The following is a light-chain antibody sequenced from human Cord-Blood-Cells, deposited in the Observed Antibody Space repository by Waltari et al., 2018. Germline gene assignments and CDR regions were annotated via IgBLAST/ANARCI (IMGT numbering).Light chain of an antibody. CDR1: SSDGGGYNS. CDR2: DVM. J-gene: IGLJ3*02. Sequence: QSALTQPASVSGSPAQSITISCTGTSSDGGGYNSVSWYQQHPGKAPKLMIYDVMKRPSGVSNRFSGSKSGNTASLTISGLQAEDEADYYCSSYTSSSTWVFGGGTKLTVL. V-gene: IGLV2-14*01. CDR3: SSYTSSSTWV.